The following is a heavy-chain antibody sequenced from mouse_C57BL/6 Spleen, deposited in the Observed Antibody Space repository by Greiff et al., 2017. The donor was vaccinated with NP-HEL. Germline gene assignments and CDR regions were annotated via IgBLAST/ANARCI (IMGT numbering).Heavy chain of an antibody. CDR3: ARYIDYTWYFDV. CDR1: GFTFTDYY. CDR2: IRNKANGYTT. J-gene: IGHJ1*03. Sequence: EVKLMESGGGLVQPGGSLSLSCAASGFTFTDYYMSWVRQPPGKALEWLGFIRNKANGYTTEYSASVKGRFTISRDNSQSILYLQMNALRAEDSATYYCARYIDYTWYFDVWGTGTTVTVSS. V-gene: IGHV7-3*01. D-gene: IGHD2-13*01.